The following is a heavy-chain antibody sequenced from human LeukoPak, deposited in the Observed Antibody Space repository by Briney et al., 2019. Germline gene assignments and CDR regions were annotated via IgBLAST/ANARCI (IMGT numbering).Heavy chain of an antibody. CDR1: GFTFSSYG. J-gene: IGHJ6*03. CDR2: INSRSNYI. D-gene: IGHD3-3*01. CDR3: AREYYDFWSGYPDNYNYYYMDV. Sequence: GGSLRLSCAASGFTFSSYGMSWVRQAPGKGLEWVSFINSRSNYIYYADSVKGRFTISRDNAKNSLYLQMNSLRAEETAVYYCAREYYDFWSGYPDNYNYYYMDVWGKGTTVTVSS. V-gene: IGHV3-21*01.